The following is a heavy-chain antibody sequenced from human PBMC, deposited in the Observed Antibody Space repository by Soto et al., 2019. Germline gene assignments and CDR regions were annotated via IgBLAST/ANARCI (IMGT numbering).Heavy chain of an antibody. V-gene: IGHV1-18*01. D-gene: IGHD5-12*01. J-gene: IGHJ5*02. CDR2: ISTYSGDT. Sequence: GXSVKVSCEASGYTFFTYDISWGRQAPGQGLEWMGWISTYSGDTKYAQKFQGRVTMTTDTSTTTAYLELRSLRSDDTAVYYCARHHGPTTSENWFDPWGQGTLVTVSS. CDR3: ARHHGPTTSENWFDP. CDR1: GYTFFTYD.